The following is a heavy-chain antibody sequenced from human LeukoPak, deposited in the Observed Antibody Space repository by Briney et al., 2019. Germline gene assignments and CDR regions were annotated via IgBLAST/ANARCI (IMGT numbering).Heavy chain of an antibody. J-gene: IGHJ6*03. CDR2: IYPGDSDT. CDR1: EYSFTSYW. V-gene: IGHV5-51*01. Sequence: GGSLRLSCKGSEYSFTSYWIGGVRQMPGKGLEWMGIIYPGDSDTRYSPSFQGQVTISADKSINTAYLQWSSLKASDTAIYYCARHALFFGPYCGGDCYADVWGKGTTVTVSS. CDR3: ARHALFFGPYCGGDCYADV. D-gene: IGHD2-21*01.